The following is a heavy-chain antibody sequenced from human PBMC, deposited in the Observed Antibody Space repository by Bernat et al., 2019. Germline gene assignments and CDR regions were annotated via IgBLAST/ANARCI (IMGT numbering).Heavy chain of an antibody. V-gene: IGHV3-49*04. Sequence: EVQLVESGGGLVQPGRSLRLSCTASGFTFGDYAMSWVRQAPGKGLEWVGFIRSKAYGGTTEYAASVKGRFTISRDDSKSIAYLQMNSLKTEDTAVYYCTRDCSGGSCSDAFDIWGQGTMVTVSS. D-gene: IGHD2-15*01. CDR3: TRDCSGGSCSDAFDI. CDR1: GFTFGDYA. CDR2: IRSKAYGGTT. J-gene: IGHJ3*02.